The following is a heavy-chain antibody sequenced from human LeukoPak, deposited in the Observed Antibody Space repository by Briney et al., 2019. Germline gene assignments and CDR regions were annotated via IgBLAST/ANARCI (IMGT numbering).Heavy chain of an antibody. Sequence: GGSLRLSCAVSGFTFSHAWMSWVRQAPGKGLEWVGRIKSKTGGGTTDYAAPVKGRFTISRDDSKNTLYLQLNSLKSEDTAVYYCTTIRGFCSGRSCLGYWGQGTLVTVSS. CDR1: GFTFSHAW. CDR2: IKSKTGGGTT. J-gene: IGHJ4*02. CDR3: TTIRGFCSGRSCLGY. D-gene: IGHD2-15*01. V-gene: IGHV3-15*01.